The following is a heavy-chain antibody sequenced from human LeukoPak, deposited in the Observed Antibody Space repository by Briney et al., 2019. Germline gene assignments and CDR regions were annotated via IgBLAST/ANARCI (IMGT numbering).Heavy chain of an antibody. CDR2: IYTSGST. Sequence: SEILSLTCSVSGGSISSYYWSWIRQPAGKGLEWIGRIYTSGSTNYNPSLKSRVTMSVDTSKNQFSLKLSSVTAADTAVYYCARETLSLPDAFDIWGQGTMVTVSS. CDR1: GGSISSYY. V-gene: IGHV4-4*07. CDR3: ARETLSLPDAFDI. J-gene: IGHJ3*02. D-gene: IGHD3-16*02.